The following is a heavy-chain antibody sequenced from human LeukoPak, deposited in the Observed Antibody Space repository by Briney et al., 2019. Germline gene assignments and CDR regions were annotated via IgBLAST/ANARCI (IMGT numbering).Heavy chain of an antibody. Sequence: GGSLRLSCAASGFTFSSYCMSWVRQAPGKGLEWVGDIKNDGSEKYYANSVKGRFTISRDNAKNAVYLQMSSLRAEDTALYYCARDRRAASAPDYWGQGTLVTVSS. CDR1: GFTFSSYC. CDR3: ARDRRAASAPDY. J-gene: IGHJ4*02. CDR2: IKNDGSEK. D-gene: IGHD6-13*01. V-gene: IGHV3-7*01.